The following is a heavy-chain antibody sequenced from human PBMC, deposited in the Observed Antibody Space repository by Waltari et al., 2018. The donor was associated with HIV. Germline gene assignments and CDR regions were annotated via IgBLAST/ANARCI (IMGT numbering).Heavy chain of an antibody. D-gene: IGHD2-2*01. J-gene: IGHJ4*02. V-gene: IGHV1-46*01. CDR1: GYTFTRYY. Sequence: QVQLVQSGAEVKKPGASVKVSCKASGYTFTRYYMHWVQQAPGKGLEWMGIINPSGGSTSNEQKCQGRVTLTRDTSTSTVYMELSSLRSEDTAVYYCARDGGVVVPSDYWGQGTLVTVSS. CDR3: ARDGGVVVPSDY. CDR2: INPSGGST.